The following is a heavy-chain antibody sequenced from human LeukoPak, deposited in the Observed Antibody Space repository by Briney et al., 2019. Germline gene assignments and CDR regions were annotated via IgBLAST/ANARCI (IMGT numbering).Heavy chain of an antibody. Sequence: SETLSLTCAVYGGPLSGYFWYWIRQSPGKGLEWIGEINNRGGINYSPSLKTRVTMSVDTSKNQFSLKLTSVTAADTAIYYCTRGHNIALWGQGTLVTVSS. J-gene: IGHJ4*02. D-gene: IGHD6-13*01. CDR1: GGPLSGYF. V-gene: IGHV4-34*01. CDR3: TRGHNIAL. CDR2: INNRGGI.